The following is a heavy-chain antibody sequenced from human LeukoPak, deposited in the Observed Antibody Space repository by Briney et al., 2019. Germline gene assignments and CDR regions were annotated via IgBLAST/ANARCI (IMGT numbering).Heavy chain of an antibody. CDR3: AISKWELLPEYFQH. CDR2: IYYSGST. CDR1: GGSISSSSYY. D-gene: IGHD1-26*01. Sequence: ETLSLTCTVSGGSISSSSYYWGWIRQPPGKGLEWIGSIYYSGSTYYNPSLKSRVTISVDTSKNQFSLKLSSVTAADTAVYYCAISKWELLPEYFQHWGQGTLVTVSS. V-gene: IGHV4-39*01. J-gene: IGHJ1*01.